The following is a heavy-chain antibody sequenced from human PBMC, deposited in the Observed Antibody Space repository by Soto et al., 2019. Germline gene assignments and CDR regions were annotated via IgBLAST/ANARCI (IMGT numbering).Heavy chain of an antibody. D-gene: IGHD5-12*01. CDR3: ARVQMATLFFDY. CDR1: GGSISSYY. CDR2: IYYSGST. Sequence: SETLSLTCTVSGGSISSYYWSWIRQPPGKGLEWIGYIYYSGSTNYNPSLKGRVTISVDTSKNQFSLRLSSVTAADTAVYYCARVQMATLFFDYWGQGTLVTVSS. V-gene: IGHV4-59*01. J-gene: IGHJ4*02.